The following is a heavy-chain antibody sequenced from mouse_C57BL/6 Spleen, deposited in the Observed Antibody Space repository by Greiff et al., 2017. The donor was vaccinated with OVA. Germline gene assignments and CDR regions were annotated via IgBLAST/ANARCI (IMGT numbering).Heavy chain of an antibody. CDR1: GFTFSSYA. Sequence: EVQGVESGGGLVKPGGSLKLSCAASGFTFSSYAMSWVRQTPEKRLEWVATISDGGSYTYYPDNVKGRFTISRDNAKNNLYLQMSHLKSEDTAMYYCAREFDQYYFDYGGQGTTLTVSS. CDR3: AREFDQYYFDY. CDR2: ISDGGSYT. J-gene: IGHJ2*01. V-gene: IGHV5-4*01.